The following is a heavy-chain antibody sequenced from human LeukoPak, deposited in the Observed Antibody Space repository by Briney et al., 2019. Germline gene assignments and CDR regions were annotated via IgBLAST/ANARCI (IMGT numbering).Heavy chain of an antibody. V-gene: IGHV1-69*06. D-gene: IGHD3-10*01. CDR3: ARKKDGGDAFDI. CDR2: IIPLFGTP. CDR1: GGTFSSYA. J-gene: IGHJ3*02. Sequence: SVKVSCKASGGTFSSYAISWVRQAPGQGLEWMGGIIPLFGTPNYAQKFQGRVTITADKSTSTAYMELSSLRFEDTAVYYCARKKDGGDAFDIWGQGTMVTVSS.